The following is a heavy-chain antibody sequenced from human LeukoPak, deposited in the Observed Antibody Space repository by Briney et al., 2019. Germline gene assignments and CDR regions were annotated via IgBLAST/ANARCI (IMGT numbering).Heavy chain of an antibody. D-gene: IGHD4-17*01. CDR3: ARHLFQDYGPMDV. CDR1: GYSFGSHW. CDR2: IYPGDSET. Sequence: GESLKISCQGSGYSFGSHWIGWVRQMPRICLEWIGIIYPGDSETKYNPSFQGQVTISADRSIKTAFLQWRSLKASDTAMYYCARHLFQDYGPMDVWGQGTTVTVFS. J-gene: IGHJ6*02. V-gene: IGHV5-51*01.